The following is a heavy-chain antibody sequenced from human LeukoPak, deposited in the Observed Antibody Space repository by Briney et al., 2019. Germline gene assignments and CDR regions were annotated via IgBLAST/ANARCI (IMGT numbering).Heavy chain of an antibody. V-gene: IGHV3-30*02. CDR1: GFTFSSYG. CDR2: IRHDGSNK. CDR3: AKGNRLGYYDSPFDY. Sequence: GGSLRLSCAASGFTFSSYGLHWVRQAPGKGLEWVGFIRHDGSNKYNADPVKGRFTFSSANSKNTPYLQRNSLRAEATALFYWAKGNRLGYYDSPFDYWGQGTLVTVSS. D-gene: IGHD3-22*01. J-gene: IGHJ4*02.